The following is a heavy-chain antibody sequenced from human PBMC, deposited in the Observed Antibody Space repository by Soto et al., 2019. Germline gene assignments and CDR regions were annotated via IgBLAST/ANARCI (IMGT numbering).Heavy chain of an antibody. J-gene: IGHJ4*01. CDR3: ARGEQYSGRIFDY. CDR1: GDSVSSNSAA. D-gene: IGHD1-26*01. Sequence: SQTLSLTCAISGDSVSSNSAAWNWIRQSPARGLEWLGRTYYRSKWYSYYAPSVKSRITIKPDTSKNQFSLQLNSVTPEDTAVYFCARGEQYSGRIFDYWGQGTLVTVSS. CDR2: TYYRSKWYS. V-gene: IGHV6-1*01.